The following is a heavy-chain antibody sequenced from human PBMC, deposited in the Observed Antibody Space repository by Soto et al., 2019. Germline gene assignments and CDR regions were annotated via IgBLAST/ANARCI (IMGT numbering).Heavy chain of an antibody. CDR2: ISADKGNT. CDR3: ASRSGQLPYYFDY. V-gene: IGHV1-18*01. J-gene: IGHJ4*02. D-gene: IGHD6-6*01. Sequence: QVKLVQSGAEVKKPGASVRVSCKASGFTFYNYGITWLRQAPGQGLEWMGWISADKGNTNYAQKLQGRVTMTRDTSSRTAYMELRSLRSDDTAVYYCASRSGQLPYYFDYWGQGTLVTVSS. CDR1: GFTFYNYG.